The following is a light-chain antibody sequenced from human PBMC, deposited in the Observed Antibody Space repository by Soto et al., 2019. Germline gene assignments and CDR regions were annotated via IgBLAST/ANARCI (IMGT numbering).Light chain of an antibody. CDR3: QQYDSSFYT. V-gene: IGKV3-20*01. Sequence: EIELTQSPGTLSLSPGERATLSCRASQSVSSSYLAWYQQKPGQAPRLLIYGASSRATGIPDRFSGSGSGTDFTLTISRLEPEDFAVYYCQQYDSSFYTFGQGTKLEIK. CDR1: QSVSSSY. J-gene: IGKJ2*01. CDR2: GAS.